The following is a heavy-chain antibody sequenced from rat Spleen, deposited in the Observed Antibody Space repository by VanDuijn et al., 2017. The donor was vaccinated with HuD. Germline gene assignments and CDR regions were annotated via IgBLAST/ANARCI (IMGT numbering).Heavy chain of an antibody. CDR3: ARHTHYYYSSYPYFDY. Sequence: EVQLVESGGGLVQPGRSLKLSCAASGFTFSDYAMAWVRQAPKKGLEWVATIIYDGSITYYRDSVKGRFTISRDNAKSTLYLQRDSLRSEDTATYYCARHTHYYYSSYPYFDYWGQGVMVTVSS. CDR2: IIYDGSIT. D-gene: IGHD1-2*01. V-gene: IGHV5-17*01. J-gene: IGHJ2*01. CDR1: GFTFSDYA.